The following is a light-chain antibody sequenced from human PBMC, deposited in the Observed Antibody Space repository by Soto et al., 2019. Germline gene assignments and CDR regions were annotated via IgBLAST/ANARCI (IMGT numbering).Light chain of an antibody. CDR2: DAS. CDR1: QSVTTY. CDR3: QQRSNWPPSIT. V-gene: IGKV3-11*01. Sequence: IVLTQSPATLSLSPGERANISCRASQSVTTYLAWYQQKPGQAPRLLIYDASDRATGIPARFSGSGSGTDFTLTISSLEPEDFAVYYCQQRSNWPPSITFGQGTRLETK. J-gene: IGKJ5*01.